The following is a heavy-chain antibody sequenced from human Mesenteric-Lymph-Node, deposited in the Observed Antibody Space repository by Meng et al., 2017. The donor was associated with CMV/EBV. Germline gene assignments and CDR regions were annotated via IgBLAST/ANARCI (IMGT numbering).Heavy chain of an antibody. V-gene: IGHV3-23*01. CDR1: GFTFSNYA. Sequence: GESLKISCAASGFTFSNYAMAWVRQAPGKGLEWVSAISNSGGTTYYADSVRGRFTISRDNSKNTLYLQMNSLRAEDTAVYYCAKVAMAAAGTGDYWGQGTLVTVSS. CDR2: ISNSGGTT. J-gene: IGHJ4*02. CDR3: AKVAMAAAGTGDY. D-gene: IGHD6-13*01.